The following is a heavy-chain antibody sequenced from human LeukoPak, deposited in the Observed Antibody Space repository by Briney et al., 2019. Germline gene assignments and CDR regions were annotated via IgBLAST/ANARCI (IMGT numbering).Heavy chain of an antibody. V-gene: IGHV3-53*01. D-gene: IGHD6-13*01. CDR1: GFTVSSNY. Sequence: GGSLRLSCAASGFTVSSNYMSWVRQAPGKGLEWVSVIYSGGSTYYADSVKGRFTISRDNSKNTLYLQMNSLRAEDTAVYYCASQRYSSSWYGRWYNYYYYYMDFWGKGTTVTVSS. CDR3: ASQRYSSSWYGRWYNYYYYYMDF. CDR2: IYSGGST. J-gene: IGHJ6*03.